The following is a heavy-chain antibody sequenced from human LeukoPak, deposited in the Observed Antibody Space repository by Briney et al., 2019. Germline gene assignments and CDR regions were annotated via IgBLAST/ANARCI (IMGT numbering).Heavy chain of an antibody. Sequence: PGGSLRLSCADSGFTFSSYSMNGVRQAPGKGLEWVSSISSSSSYIYYADSVKGRFTISRDNAKNSLYLQMNSLRAEDTAVYYCARDEGGLAPFDYWGQGTLVTVSS. D-gene: IGHD6-19*01. CDR1: GFTFSSYS. J-gene: IGHJ4*02. CDR2: ISSSSSYI. CDR3: ARDEGGLAPFDY. V-gene: IGHV3-21*01.